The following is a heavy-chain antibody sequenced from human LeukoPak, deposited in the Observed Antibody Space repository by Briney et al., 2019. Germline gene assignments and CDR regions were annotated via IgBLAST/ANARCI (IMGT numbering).Heavy chain of an antibody. CDR2: IYYSGST. D-gene: IGHD5-12*01. CDR1: GGSISSSSYY. J-gene: IGHJ4*02. V-gene: IGHV4-39*07. Sequence: SETLSLTCTVSGGSISSSSYYWGWIRQPPGKGLEWIGSIYYSGSTYYNPSLKSRFTISVDTSKNQFSLKLSSVTAADTAVYYCARSQTEGGYDSFFDYWGQGTLVTVSS. CDR3: ARSQTEGGYDSFFDY.